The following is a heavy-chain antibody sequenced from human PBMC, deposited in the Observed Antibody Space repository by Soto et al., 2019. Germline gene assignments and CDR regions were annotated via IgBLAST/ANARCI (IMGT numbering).Heavy chain of an antibody. D-gene: IGHD3-10*01. CDR3: ARDWYDGSGSPFPAY. CDR1: GGSMSEYF. CDR2: IYYLGST. Sequence: SETLSLTCSVSGGSMSEYFWSWIRQYPGKGLEWIGYIYYLGSTDYNPSLKRRVTISVDTSKRQFALRLTSVTAADTAVYYCARDWYDGSGSPFPAYWGPGTQVT. V-gene: IGHV4-59*01. J-gene: IGHJ4*02.